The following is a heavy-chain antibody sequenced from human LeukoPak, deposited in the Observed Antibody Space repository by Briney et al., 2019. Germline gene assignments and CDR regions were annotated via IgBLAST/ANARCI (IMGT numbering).Heavy chain of an antibody. J-gene: IGHJ3*02. CDR3: ARVGGIVGAPDAFDI. CDR1: GYTFTGYY. V-gene: IGHV1-2*02. D-gene: IGHD1-26*01. CDR2: INPNSGGT. Sequence: ASVKVSCKASGYTFTGYYMHWVRQAPEQGLEWMGWINPNSGGTNYAQKFQGRVTMTRDTSISTAYMELSRLRSDDTAVYYCARVGGIVGAPDAFDIWGQGTMVTVSS.